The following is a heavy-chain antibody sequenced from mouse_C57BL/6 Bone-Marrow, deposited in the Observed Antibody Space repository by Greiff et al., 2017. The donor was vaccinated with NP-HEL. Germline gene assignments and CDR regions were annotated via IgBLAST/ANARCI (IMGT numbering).Heavy chain of an antibody. CDR3: ATIITTVVDAMDY. J-gene: IGHJ4*01. CDR2: IYPRSGNT. V-gene: IGHV1-81*01. D-gene: IGHD1-1*01. Sequence: QVQLQQSGAELARPGASVKLSCKASGYTFTSYGISWVKQRTGQGLEWIGEIYPRSGNTYYNEKFKGKATLTADKSSSTAYMELRSLTSEDSAVYFCATIITTVVDAMDYWGQGTSVTVSS. CDR1: GYTFTSYG.